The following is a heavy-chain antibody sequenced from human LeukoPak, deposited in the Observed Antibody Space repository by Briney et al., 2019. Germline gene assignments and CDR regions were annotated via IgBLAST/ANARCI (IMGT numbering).Heavy chain of an antibody. Sequence: PSETLSLTCTVSGDTISNSYKYWGWIRQPPGKGLEWIGSIYYSGSTYYNPSLKSRVTISVDTSKNQFSLKLSSVTAADTAVYYCAGRKDFYFYGVDVWGQGTTVTVSS. V-gene: IGHV4-39*01. CDR3: AGRKDFYFYGVDV. CDR2: IYYSGST. J-gene: IGHJ6*02. CDR1: GDTISNSYKY.